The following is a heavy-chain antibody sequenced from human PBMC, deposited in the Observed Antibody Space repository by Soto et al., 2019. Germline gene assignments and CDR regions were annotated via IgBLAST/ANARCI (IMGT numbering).Heavy chain of an antibody. CDR1: GFTFSSYW. J-gene: IGHJ5*02. V-gene: IGHV3-7*01. CDR2: IKQDGSEK. D-gene: IGHD4-4*01. CDR3: ARDRSDYSLGVNWFDP. Sequence: GGSLRLSCAASGFTFSSYWMSWVRQAPGKGLEWVANIKQDGSEKYYVDSVKGRFTISRDNAKNSLYLQMNSLRAEDTAVYYCARDRSDYSLGVNWFDPWGQGTLVTVSS.